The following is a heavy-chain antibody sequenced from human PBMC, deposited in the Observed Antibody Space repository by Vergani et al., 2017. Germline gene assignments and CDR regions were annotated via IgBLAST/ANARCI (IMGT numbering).Heavy chain of an antibody. CDR1: GFTVTNYA. V-gene: IGHV3-33*03. D-gene: IGHD5-24*01. Sequence: QVQLVESGGGVVQPGRSLRLSCVLSGFTVTNYAIFWVRQAPGKGLEWVSVIWHDGGNKHFADSVAGRFAISRDDSKKTLFLQMDSLRAEDTAVYYCAKSGWLQHFGAHYFDSWGQGILVTVSS. CDR2: IWHDGGNK. J-gene: IGHJ4*02. CDR3: AKSGWLQHFGAHYFDS.